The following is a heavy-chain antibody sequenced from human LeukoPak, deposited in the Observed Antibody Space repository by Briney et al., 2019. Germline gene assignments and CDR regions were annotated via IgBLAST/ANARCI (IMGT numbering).Heavy chain of an antibody. V-gene: IGHV4-4*07. Sequence: PSETLSLTCTVSGGSISSYYWSWIRQPVGKGLEWIGRIYTSGSTNYNPSLKSRVTMSVDTSKNQFSLKLSSVTAADTAVYYCARGSGYCSSTSCYHYYYGMDVWGQGTTVTVSS. CDR3: ARGSGYCSSTSCYHYYYGMDV. CDR1: GGSISSYY. D-gene: IGHD2-2*01. CDR2: IYTSGST. J-gene: IGHJ6*02.